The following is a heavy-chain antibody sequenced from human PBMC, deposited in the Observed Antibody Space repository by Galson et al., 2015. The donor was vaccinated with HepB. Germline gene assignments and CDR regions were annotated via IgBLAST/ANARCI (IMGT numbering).Heavy chain of an antibody. D-gene: IGHD3-22*01. J-gene: IGHJ3*02. Sequence: QSGAEVKKPGESLKISCKGSGYSFTSYWIGWVPQMPGKGLEWTGFIYPGDSDTRDSPSFKGQVTISADKSISTAYLQWSSLKASDTAMYYCARSKLSMSRYYYDSIGYYYDWVDDAFDIWGQGTMVTVSS. CDR1: GYSFTSYW. CDR3: ARSKLSMSRYYYDSIGYYYDWVDDAFDI. V-gene: IGHV5-51*01. CDR2: IYPGDSDT.